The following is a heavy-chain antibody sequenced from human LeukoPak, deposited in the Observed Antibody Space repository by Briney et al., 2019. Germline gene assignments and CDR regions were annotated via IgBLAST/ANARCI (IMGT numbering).Heavy chain of an antibody. CDR1: GFTFSSHA. Sequence: GGSLRLSCAASGFTFSSHAMSWVRQAPGKGLEWVSAISGSGGSTYYADSVKGRFTISRDNSKNTLYLQMNSLRAEDTAVYYCAKAGIAAAGVYYYYYGMDVWGKGTTVTVSS. J-gene: IGHJ6*04. CDR3: AKAGIAAAGVYYYYYGMDV. D-gene: IGHD6-13*01. V-gene: IGHV3-23*01. CDR2: ISGSGGST.